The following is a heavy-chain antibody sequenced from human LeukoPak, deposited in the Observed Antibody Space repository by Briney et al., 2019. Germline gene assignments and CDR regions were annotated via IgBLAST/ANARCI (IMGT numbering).Heavy chain of an antibody. V-gene: IGHV3-23*01. CDR2: ISGSGGST. CDR3: ARDVSSGWYHWFDP. CDR1: GFTFSSYA. J-gene: IGHJ5*02. D-gene: IGHD6-19*01. Sequence: GGSLRLSCAASGFTFSSYAMSWVRQAPGKGLEWVSAISGSGGSTYYADSVKGRFTISRDNSKNTLYLQMNSLRAEDTAVYYCARDVSSGWYHWFDPWGQGTLVTVSS.